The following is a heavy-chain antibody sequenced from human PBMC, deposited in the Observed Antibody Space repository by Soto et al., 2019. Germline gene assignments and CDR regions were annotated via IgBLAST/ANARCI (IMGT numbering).Heavy chain of an antibody. CDR3: ARDLLSGYPYYYYYGMDV. Sequence: GGSLRLSCAASGFTFSSYSMNWVRQAPGKGLEWVSSISSSSSYIYYADSVKGRFTISRDNAKNSLYLQMNSLRAEDTAVYYCARDLLSGYPYYYYYGMDVWGQGTTVTVSS. V-gene: IGHV3-21*01. J-gene: IGHJ6*02. CDR1: GFTFSSYS. D-gene: IGHD5-12*01. CDR2: ISSSSSYI.